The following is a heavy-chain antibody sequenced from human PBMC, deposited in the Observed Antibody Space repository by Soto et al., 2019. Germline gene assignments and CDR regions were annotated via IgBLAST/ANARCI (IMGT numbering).Heavy chain of an antibody. J-gene: IGHJ5*01. CDR3: VKDLKADSSSWASHNWFDS. CDR2: ISSNGGST. CDR1: GFTFSSYA. Sequence: PGGSLRLSCSASGFTFSSYAMHWVRQAPGKGLEYVSAISSNGGSTYYADSVKGRFTISRDNSKNTLYLQMSSLRAEDTAVYYCVKDLKADSSSWASHNWFDSWGQGTLVNVAS. D-gene: IGHD6-13*01. V-gene: IGHV3-64D*08.